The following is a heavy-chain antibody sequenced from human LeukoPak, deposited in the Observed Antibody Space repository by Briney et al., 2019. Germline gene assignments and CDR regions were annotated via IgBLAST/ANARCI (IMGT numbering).Heavy chain of an antibody. CDR3: ARESGAFSPFGF. CDR1: GGSILTTNW. D-gene: IGHD1-26*01. Sequence: PSETLSLTCAVSGGSILTTNWWSWVRQTPGKGLEWIGEVHLSGASNYNPSLKSRVSMSIDKPKNQLSLKLTSVTAADTAMYYCARESGAFSPFGFWGQGTLVTVSS. V-gene: IGHV4-4*02. J-gene: IGHJ4*02. CDR2: VHLSGAS.